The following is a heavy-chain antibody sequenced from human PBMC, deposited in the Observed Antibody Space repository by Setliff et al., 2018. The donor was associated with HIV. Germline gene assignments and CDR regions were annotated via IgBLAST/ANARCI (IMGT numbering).Heavy chain of an antibody. CDR3: ARGAWYTSGWYSSRYMDV. CDR1: GYTFTSYD. D-gene: IGHD6-19*01. Sequence: VASVKVSCKASGYTFTSYDSNWVRQATGQGVEWMGWMNPNSGNTGYAQKFQGRVTMTRNTSISTAYMELSSLRSEDTAVYYCARGAWYTSGWYSSRYMDVWGKGTTVTVSS. J-gene: IGHJ6*03. V-gene: IGHV1-8*02. CDR2: MNPNSGNT.